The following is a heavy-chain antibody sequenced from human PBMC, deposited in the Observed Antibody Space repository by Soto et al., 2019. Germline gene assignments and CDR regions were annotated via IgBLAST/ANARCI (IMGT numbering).Heavy chain of an antibody. CDR1: GYIFTGYY. D-gene: IGHD1-26*01. V-gene: IGHV1-2*02. CDR2: IDPNSGGT. Sequence: ASVKVSCKASGYIFTGYYMHWVRQAPGQGLEWMGWIDPNSGGTDYAQKFQGRVTMTRGTSISTAYMELSRLRVDDTAVYYCARVMSGSYLGHGYYFDYWGQGXLVTVSS. CDR3: ARVMSGSYLGHGYYFDY. J-gene: IGHJ4*02.